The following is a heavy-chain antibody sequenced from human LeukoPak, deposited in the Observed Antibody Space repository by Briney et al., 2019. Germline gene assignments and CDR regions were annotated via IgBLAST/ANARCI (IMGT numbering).Heavy chain of an antibody. CDR1: GYTLTSHG. D-gene: IGHD3-10*01. CDR3: ARRRSPDMVRGVPWWFDP. Sequence: GASVKVSCKASGYTLTSHGINWVRQAPGQGLEWMGWISGYNGNTDYAQKFQGRVTMTTDRSTNTVYLELRSLRSDDTAVYYCARRRSPDMVRGVPWWFDPWGQGTLVTVSS. V-gene: IGHV1-18*01. CDR2: ISGYNGNT. J-gene: IGHJ5*02.